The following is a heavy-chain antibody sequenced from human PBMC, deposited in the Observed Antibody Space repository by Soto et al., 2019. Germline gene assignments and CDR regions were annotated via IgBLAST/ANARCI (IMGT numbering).Heavy chain of an antibody. CDR2: IRSKTNSYAT. J-gene: IGHJ4*02. V-gene: IGHV3-73*01. D-gene: IGHD6-19*01. CDR3: TRQTDAVQWLVVPTDYNFDY. Sequence: GGSLRLSCAASGFTFGGSAMHWVRQASGKGLEWVGHIRSKTNSYATAYAESVEGRFTISRDDSMSTAYLQMNSLKTEDTAVYFCTRQTDAVQWLVVPTDYNFDYWGQGTLVTVSS. CDR1: GFTFGGSA.